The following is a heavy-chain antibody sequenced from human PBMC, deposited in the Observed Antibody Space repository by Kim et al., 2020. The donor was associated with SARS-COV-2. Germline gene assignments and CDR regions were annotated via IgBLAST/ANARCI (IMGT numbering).Heavy chain of an antibody. CDR3: ARSTLDDGDNWAFDI. V-gene: IGHV4-34*01. J-gene: IGHJ3*02. D-gene: IGHD4-17*01. Sequence: PSLKSRVTISVDTSKNQFSLKLSSVTAADTAVYYCARSTLDDGDNWAFDIWGQGTMVTVSS.